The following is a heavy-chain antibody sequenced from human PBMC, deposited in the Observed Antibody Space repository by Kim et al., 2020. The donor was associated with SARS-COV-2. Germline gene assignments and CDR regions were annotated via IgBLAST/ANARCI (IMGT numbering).Heavy chain of an antibody. CDR2: IYYSGST. Sequence: SETLSLTCTVSGGSISSGDYYWSWIRQPPGKGLEWIGYIYYSGSTYYNPSLKSRVTISVDTSKNQFSLKLSSVTAADTAVYYCARVHGDYVGYFHQTRKYYFDYWGQGTLVTVSS. D-gene: IGHD4-17*01. V-gene: IGHV4-30-4*01. CDR3: ARVHGDYVGYFHQTRKYYFDY. J-gene: IGHJ4*02. CDR1: GGSISSGDYY.